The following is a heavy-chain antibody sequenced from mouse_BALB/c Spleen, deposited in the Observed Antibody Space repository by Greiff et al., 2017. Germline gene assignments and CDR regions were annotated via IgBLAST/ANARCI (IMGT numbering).Heavy chain of an antibody. V-gene: IGHV1-69*02. CDR2: IDPSDSYT. D-gene: IGHD5-5*01. J-gene: IGHJ2*01. CDR3: ARGITTHGYFDY. CDR1: GYTFTSYW. Sequence: VQLQQPGAELVKPGASVKLSCKASGYTFTSYWMHWVKQRPGQGLEWTGEIDPSDSYTNYNQKFKGKATLTVDKSSSTAYMQLSSLTSEDSAVYYCARGITTHGYFDYWGQGTTLTVSS.